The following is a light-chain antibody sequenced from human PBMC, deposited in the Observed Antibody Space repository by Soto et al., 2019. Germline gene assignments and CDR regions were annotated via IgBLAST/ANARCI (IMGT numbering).Light chain of an antibody. CDR3: QQYGSSPFT. CDR1: ESVSSSF. CDR2: GAS. J-gene: IGKJ3*01. V-gene: IGKV3-20*01. Sequence: EIVLTQSPGTLSLSPGEIATLSCRASESVSSSFLAWYQQKPGLAPRLLIYGASTRATGIPGRFSGGGSGTDFSLTISRLEPEDFAVYFCQQYGSSPFTFGPGTKVDIQ.